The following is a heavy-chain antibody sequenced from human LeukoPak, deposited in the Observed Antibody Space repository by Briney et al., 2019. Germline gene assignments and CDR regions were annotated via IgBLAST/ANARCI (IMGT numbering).Heavy chain of an antibody. CDR2: ISGSGGST. Sequence: GGSLRLSCAASGFTFSSYAMSWVRQAPGKGLEWVSAISGSGGSTYYADSVKGRFTISRDNSKNTLYLQMNSLRAEDTAVYYCARGLFPNSSGWGYYFDYWGQGTLVTVSS. CDR1: GFTFSSYA. V-gene: IGHV3-23*01. CDR3: ARGLFPNSSGWGYYFDY. J-gene: IGHJ4*02. D-gene: IGHD6-19*01.